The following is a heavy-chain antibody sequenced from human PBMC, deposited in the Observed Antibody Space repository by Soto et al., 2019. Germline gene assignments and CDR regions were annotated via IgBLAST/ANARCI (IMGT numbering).Heavy chain of an antibody. CDR3: ARGGVGATTFVY. J-gene: IGHJ4*02. V-gene: IGHV3-23*01. CDR1: GFTFSSYA. CDR2: ISGSGGST. Sequence: GGSLRVSCAASGFTFSSYAMSWVRQAPGKGLEWVSAISGSGGSTYYADSVKGRFTISRDNSKNTLYLQMNSLRAEDTAVYYCARGGVGATTFVYWGQGTLVTVSS. D-gene: IGHD1-26*01.